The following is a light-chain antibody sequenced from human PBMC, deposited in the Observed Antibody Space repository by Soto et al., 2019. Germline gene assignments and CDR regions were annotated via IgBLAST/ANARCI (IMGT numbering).Light chain of an antibody. CDR2: AAS. V-gene: IGKV1-39*01. Sequence: DIQMTQSPSSLSASVGDRVTITCRASQSISRYLNWYQQKPGKAPTLXXYAASTLQSGVPSRFSGSGSGTDFTLTISCLQSEDFATYYCQQYYSYPALTFGGGTKVDIK. J-gene: IGKJ4*01. CDR3: QQYYSYPALT. CDR1: QSISRY.